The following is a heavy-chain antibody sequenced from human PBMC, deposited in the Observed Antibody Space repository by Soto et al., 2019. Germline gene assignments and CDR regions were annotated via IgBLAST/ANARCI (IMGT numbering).Heavy chain of an antibody. V-gene: IGHV4-39*01. CDR3: ERQGNGYYYYGMDV. J-gene: IGHJ6*04. CDR1: GGSISSSSYY. D-gene: IGHD2-8*01. CDR2: IYYSRST. Sequence: SETLSLTCTVSGGSISSSSYYWGWIRQPPGKVLEWIGSIYYSRSTYYNPSLKSRVTISVDTSKNQFSLKLSSVTAAATALYYCERQGNGYYYYGMDVWGKGTTVSAPQ.